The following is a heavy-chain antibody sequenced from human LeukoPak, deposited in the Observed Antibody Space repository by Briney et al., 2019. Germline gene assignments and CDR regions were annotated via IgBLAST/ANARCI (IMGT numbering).Heavy chain of an antibody. J-gene: IGHJ4*02. D-gene: IGHD1-14*01. CDR2: ISSSSSYI. Sequence: PGGSLRLSCAASGFTFSSYSMNWVRQAPGKGLEWVSSISSSSSYIYHADSVKGRFTISRDNAKNSLYLQMNSLRAEDTAVYYCAREGITFDYWGQGTLVTVSS. CDR3: AREGITFDY. V-gene: IGHV3-21*01. CDR1: GFTFSSYS.